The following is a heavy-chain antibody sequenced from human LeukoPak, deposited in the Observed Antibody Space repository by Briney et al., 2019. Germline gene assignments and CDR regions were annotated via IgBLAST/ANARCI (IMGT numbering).Heavy chain of an antibody. J-gene: IGHJ3*02. CDR2: INPNSGGT. CDR3: ARRGIYYYDSSGYYCDAFDI. D-gene: IGHD3-22*01. V-gene: IGHV1-2*02. Sequence: ASVKVSCEASGYTFTGYYMHWVRQAPGQGLEWMGWINPNSGGTNYAQKFQGRVTMTRDTSISTAYMELSRLRSDDTAVYYCARRGIYYYDSSGYYCDAFDIWGQGTMVTVSS. CDR1: GYTFTGYY.